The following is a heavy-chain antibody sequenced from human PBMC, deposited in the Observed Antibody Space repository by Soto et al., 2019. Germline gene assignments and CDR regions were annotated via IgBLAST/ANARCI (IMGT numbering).Heavy chain of an antibody. J-gene: IGHJ5*02. CDR2: IYYSGST. CDR3: ARETYIVVVPAAHNWFDP. CDR1: GGSISSGDYY. V-gene: IGHV4-30-4*01. D-gene: IGHD2-2*01. Sequence: SETLSLTCTVSGGSISSGDYYWIWIRHPPGKGLEWIGYIYYSGSTYYNPSLKSRVTISVDTSKNQFSLKLSSVTAADTAVYYCARETYIVVVPAAHNWFDPWGQGTLVTVSS.